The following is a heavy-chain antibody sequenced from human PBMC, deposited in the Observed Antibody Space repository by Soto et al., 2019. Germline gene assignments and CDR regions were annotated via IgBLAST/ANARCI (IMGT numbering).Heavy chain of an antibody. D-gene: IGHD1-7*01. J-gene: IGHJ4*02. CDR2: ISSSSSTI. Sequence: PGGSLRLCCAASGFTFSSYSMNWVRQAPGKGLEWVSYISSSSSTIYYADSVKGRFTISRDNAKNSLYLQMNSLRDEDTAVYYCARVRLGNWNYKDYWGQGTLVTVSS. CDR1: GFTFSSYS. CDR3: ARVRLGNWNYKDY. V-gene: IGHV3-48*02.